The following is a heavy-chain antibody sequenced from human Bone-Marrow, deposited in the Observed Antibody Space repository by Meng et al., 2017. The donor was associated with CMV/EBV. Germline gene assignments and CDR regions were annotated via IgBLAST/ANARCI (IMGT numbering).Heavy chain of an antibody. Sequence: GGSLRLSCAASGFTFSSYWMDWVRQAPGKGLVWVSRIKSDGSSTTYADSVKGRFIISRDNAKNTLYLQMNSLRAEDTAVYYCTRGSSWSDYWGQGKLVTVSS. CDR2: IKSDGSST. J-gene: IGHJ4*02. CDR3: TRGSSWSDY. D-gene: IGHD6-6*01. CDR1: GFTFSSYW. V-gene: IGHV3-74*01.